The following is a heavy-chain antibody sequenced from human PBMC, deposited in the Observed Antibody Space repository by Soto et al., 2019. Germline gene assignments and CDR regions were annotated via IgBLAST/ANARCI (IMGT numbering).Heavy chain of an antibody. J-gene: IGHJ5*02. Sequence: SVKVSCKASGGTFSSYAISWVRQAPGQGLEWMGGIIPIFGTANYAQKFQGRVTITADESTSTAYMELSSLRSEDTAVYYCARDRAAIAVAGLATWFDTWGQGTLVTVSS. CDR2: IIPIFGTA. V-gene: IGHV1-69*13. CDR1: GGTFSSYA. CDR3: ARDRAAIAVAGLATWFDT. D-gene: IGHD6-19*01.